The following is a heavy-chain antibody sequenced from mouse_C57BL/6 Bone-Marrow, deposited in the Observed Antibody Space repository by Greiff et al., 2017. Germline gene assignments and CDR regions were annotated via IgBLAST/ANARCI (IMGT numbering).Heavy chain of an antibody. J-gene: IGHJ4*01. CDR1: GYSITSGYY. V-gene: IGHV3-6*01. Sequence: ESGPGLVKPSQSLSLTCSVTGYSITSGYYWNWIRQFPGNKLEWMGYISYDGSNNYNPSLKNRISITRDTSKNQFFLKLNSVTTEDTATYYCARDPYDYDVDYWGQGTSVTVSS. CDR3: ARDPYDYDVDY. D-gene: IGHD2-4*01. CDR2: ISYDGSN.